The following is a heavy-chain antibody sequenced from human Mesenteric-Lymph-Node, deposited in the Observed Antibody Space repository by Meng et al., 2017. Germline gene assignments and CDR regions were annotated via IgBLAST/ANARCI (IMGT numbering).Heavy chain of an antibody. CDR2: IKQDGSET. D-gene: IGHD3-10*02. Sequence: GESLKISCAASGFTFNNYWMSWVRQAPGEGLEWVANIKQDGSETDFVDSVKGRFTISRDNAKNTMTLQMNSLRAEDTAVYYCARERRGGVDDYVRWGQGTLVTVSS. V-gene: IGHV3-7*01. J-gene: IGHJ4*02. CDR1: GFTFNNYW. CDR3: ARERRGGVDDYVR.